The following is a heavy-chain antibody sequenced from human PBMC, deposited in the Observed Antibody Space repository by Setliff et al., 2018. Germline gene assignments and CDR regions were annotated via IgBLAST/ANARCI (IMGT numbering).Heavy chain of an antibody. CDR1: GGSFSGYF. Sequence: PSETLSLTCDVFGGSFSGYFWAWIRQSPGKGLEGIGDVNDSGSANYKPSLKSRPTISRDTSKNQLSLNLSSVTAADTAVYYCARGRYYGSGSYSLWGQGTLVTVSS. CDR3: ARGRYYGSGSYSL. D-gene: IGHD3-10*01. CDR2: VNDSGSA. V-gene: IGHV4-34*01. J-gene: IGHJ1*01.